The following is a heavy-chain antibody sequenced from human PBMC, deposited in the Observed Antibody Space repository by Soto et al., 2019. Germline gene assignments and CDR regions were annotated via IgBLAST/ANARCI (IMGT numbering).Heavy chain of an antibody. D-gene: IGHD1-20*01. CDR3: AKGISGYNAPLDH. CDR1: GFPFSSYA. Sequence: GGSLRLSCAASGFPFSSYAMSWVRQAPGKGLEWVSTIHGGGDYTHYADSVKGRFTISRDNSKNTLYVQMNSLRAEDTAVYYCAKGISGYNAPLDHWGQGTRVTVSS. J-gene: IGHJ4*02. CDR2: IHGGGDYT. V-gene: IGHV3-23*01.